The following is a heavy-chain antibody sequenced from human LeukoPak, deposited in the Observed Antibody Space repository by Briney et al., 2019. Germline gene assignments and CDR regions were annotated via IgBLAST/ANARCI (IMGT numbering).Heavy chain of an antibody. CDR1: GGSISSYY. CDR2: IYYGGNT. CDR3: ASTGPDISGQYQAY. D-gene: IGHD3-22*01. V-gene: IGHV4-59*12. Sequence: SETLSLTCTVSGGSISSYYWSWIRHLPGKGLEWIGYIYYGGNTDYNHSLGGRATITVDTSKNQFSLKLTSMTAADTAVYFCASTGPDISGQYQAYWGQGNLVIVSS. J-gene: IGHJ4*02.